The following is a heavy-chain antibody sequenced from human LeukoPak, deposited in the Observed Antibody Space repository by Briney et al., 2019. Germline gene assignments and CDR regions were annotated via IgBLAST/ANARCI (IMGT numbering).Heavy chain of an antibody. CDR1: GDSVSSNSVA. V-gene: IGHV6-1*01. Sequence: TSQTLSLTCAISGDSVSSNSVAWNWIRQSPSRGLEWLGRTYYTSEWYTDYAVSVRSRITISADTSKNLFSLQLDFVTPEDTAVYYCARSVKLTGDNWFDPWGQGTLVTVSS. CDR3: ARSVKLTGDNWFDP. CDR2: TYYTSEWYT. D-gene: IGHD7-27*01. J-gene: IGHJ5*02.